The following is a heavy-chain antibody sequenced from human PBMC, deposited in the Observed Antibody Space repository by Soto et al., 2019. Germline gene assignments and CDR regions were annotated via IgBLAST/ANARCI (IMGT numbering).Heavy chain of an antibody. J-gene: IGHJ6*02. CDR3: ARVLRFLEWLYDYYGMAV. V-gene: IGHV1-46*01. D-gene: IGHD3-3*01. CDR1: GYTFTSYY. CDR2: INPSGGST. Sequence: ASVKVSCKASGYTFTSYYMHWVRQAPGQGLEWMGIINPSGGSTSYAQKFQGRVTMTRDTSTSTVYMELSSLRSEDTAVYYCARVLRFLEWLYDYYGMAVWGQGTTVTVSS.